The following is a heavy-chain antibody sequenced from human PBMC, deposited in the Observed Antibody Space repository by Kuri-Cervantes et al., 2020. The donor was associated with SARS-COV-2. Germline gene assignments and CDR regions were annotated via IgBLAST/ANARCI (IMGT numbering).Heavy chain of an antibody. Sequence: GESLKISCAASGISFLSYAIHWVRQAPGKGLEYVSGIRSSGGVTYYADSVKGRFAISRDNSKNTLYLQMDRLRAEDTALYYCASPRGYCTSTNGPMHVWGKGTMVTVSS. V-gene: IGHV3-64*02. CDR3: ASPRGYCTSTNGPMHV. D-gene: IGHD2-2*01. CDR1: GISFLSYA. J-gene: IGHJ6*03. CDR2: IRSSGGVT.